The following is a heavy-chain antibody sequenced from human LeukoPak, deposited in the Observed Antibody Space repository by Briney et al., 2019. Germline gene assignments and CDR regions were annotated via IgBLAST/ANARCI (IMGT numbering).Heavy chain of an antibody. Sequence: SETLSLTCTVSGGSISSYYWSWIRQPPGKGLEWIGYIYYSGSTNYNPSLKSRVTISVDTSKNQFSLKLSSVTAADTAVYYCARLGQLGYYYYYYMDVWGKGTTVTISS. J-gene: IGHJ6*03. CDR1: GGSISSYY. CDR3: ARLGQLGYYYYYYMDV. CDR2: IYYSGST. V-gene: IGHV4-59*12. D-gene: IGHD6-13*01.